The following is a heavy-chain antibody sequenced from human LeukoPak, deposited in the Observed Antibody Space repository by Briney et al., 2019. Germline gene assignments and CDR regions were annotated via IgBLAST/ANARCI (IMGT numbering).Heavy chain of an antibody. D-gene: IGHD6-19*01. CDR3: ARRAVAGKDFDY. V-gene: IGHV4-59*12. CDR1: GGSISSYY. CDR2: IYYSGST. Sequence: PSETLSLTCTVSGGSISSYYWSWIRQPPGKGLEWIGYIYYSGSTNYNPSLKSRVTISVDTSKNQFSLKLSSVTAADTAVYYCARRAVAGKDFDYWGQGTLVTVSS. J-gene: IGHJ4*02.